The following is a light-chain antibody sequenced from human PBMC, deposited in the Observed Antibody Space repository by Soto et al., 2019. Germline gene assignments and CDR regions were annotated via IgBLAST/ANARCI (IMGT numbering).Light chain of an antibody. CDR1: QDISNH. CDR2: AAS. CDR3: QKHDGVPL. V-gene: IGKV1-33*01. Sequence: DIQLTQSPSSLSASVGDRVTITCQASQDISNHLNWYQQKPGKAPNLLIYAASDLETGVPSRFSGGGSGTFFSFTINSLQPEDIATYYCQKHDGVPLFGPGTKVEIK. J-gene: IGKJ3*01.